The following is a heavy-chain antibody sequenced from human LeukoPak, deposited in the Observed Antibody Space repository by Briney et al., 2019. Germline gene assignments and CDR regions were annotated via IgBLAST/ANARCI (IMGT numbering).Heavy chain of an antibody. CDR2: IYSDNT. CDR3: ARDHGSMVRGVIGRSSDYYYHYYMDV. J-gene: IGHJ6*03. D-gene: IGHD3-10*01. V-gene: IGHV3-53*01. CDR1: GFTVSSNS. Sequence: PGGSLRLSCTVSGFTVSSNSMSWVRQAPGKGLEWVSFIYSDNTHYSDSVKGRFTISRDNSKDTLYLQMNSLRAEDTAVYYCARDHGSMVRGVIGRSSDYYYHYYMDVWGKGTTVTVSS.